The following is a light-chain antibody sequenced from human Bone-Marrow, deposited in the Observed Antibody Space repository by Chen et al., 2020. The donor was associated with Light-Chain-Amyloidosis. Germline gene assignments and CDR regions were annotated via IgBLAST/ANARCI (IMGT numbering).Light chain of an antibody. J-gene: IGLJ3*02. CDR1: NIGSTS. CDR3: QVWDRSSDRPG. V-gene: IGLV3-21*02. Sequence: SYVLTQPSSVSVAPGQTATIACGGNNIGSTSVHWYQQTPGQAPLLVVYDDSDRPSGIPERLCGSNSGNTATLTISRVEAGDEADYYCQVWDRSSDRPGFGGGTKLTVL. CDR2: DDS.